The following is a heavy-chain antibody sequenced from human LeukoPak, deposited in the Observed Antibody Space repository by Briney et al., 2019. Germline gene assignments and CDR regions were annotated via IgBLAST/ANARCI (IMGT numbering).Heavy chain of an antibody. CDR2: ISWDGGST. Sequence: PGRSLRLSCAASGFTFDDYAMHWVRQAPGKGLEWVSLISWDGGSTYYADSVKGRFTISRDNSKNSLYLQMNSLRAEDTALYYCAKGWSGGRYFDWLLFDYWGQGTLVTVSS. V-gene: IGHV3-43D*03. CDR3: AKGWSGGRYFDWLLFDY. J-gene: IGHJ4*02. D-gene: IGHD3-9*01. CDR1: GFTFDDYA.